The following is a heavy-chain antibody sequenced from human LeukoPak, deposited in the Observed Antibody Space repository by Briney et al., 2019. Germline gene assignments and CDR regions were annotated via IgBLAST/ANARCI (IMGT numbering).Heavy chain of an antibody. D-gene: IGHD3-10*01. CDR3: ARLRSMVRGVIITSLYYYYYGMDV. CDR2: IYYSGRT. V-gene: IGHV4-59*08. J-gene: IGHJ6*02. CDR1: GGSISSYY. Sequence: SETLSLTCTVSGGSISSYYWSWIRQPPGKGLEWLGYIYYSGRTNYNPSLKSRVTISVDTSKNQFSLKLSSVTAADTAVYYCARLRSMVRGVIITSLYYYYYGMDVWGQGTTVTVSS.